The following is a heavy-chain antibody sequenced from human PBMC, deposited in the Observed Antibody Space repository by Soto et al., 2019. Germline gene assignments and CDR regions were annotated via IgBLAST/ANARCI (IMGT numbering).Heavy chain of an antibody. J-gene: IGHJ6*02. CDR2: IIPIFGTA. Sequence: SVKVSCKASGGTFSSYAISWVRQAPGQGLEWMGGIIPIFGTANYAQKFQGRVTITADESTSTAYMELSSLRSEDTAVYYCARSYYGDYVRYYYYGMDVWGQGTTVTVSS. D-gene: IGHD4-17*01. CDR1: GGTFSSYA. V-gene: IGHV1-69*13. CDR3: ARSYYGDYVRYYYYGMDV.